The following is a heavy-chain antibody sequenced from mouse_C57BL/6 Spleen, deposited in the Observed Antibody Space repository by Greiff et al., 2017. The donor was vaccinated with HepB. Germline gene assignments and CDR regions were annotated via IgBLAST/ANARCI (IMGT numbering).Heavy chain of an antibody. CDR2: IYPGGGYT. D-gene: IGHD1-1*01. J-gene: IGHJ1*03. Sequence: QVQLQQSGAELVRPGTSVKMSCKASGYTFTNYWIGWAKQRPGHGLEWIGDIYPGGGYTNYSEKFKGKATLTADKSSSTAYMQFSSLTSEDSAIYYCARGVGSSYWYFDVWGTGTTVTVSS. CDR3: ARGVGSSYWYFDV. V-gene: IGHV1-63*01. CDR1: GYTFTNYW.